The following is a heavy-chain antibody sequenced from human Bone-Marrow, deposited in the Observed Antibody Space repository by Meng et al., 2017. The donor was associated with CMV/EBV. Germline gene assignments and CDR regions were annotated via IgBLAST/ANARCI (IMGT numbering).Heavy chain of an antibody. V-gene: IGHV3-30*02. D-gene: IGHD2-2*01. Sequence: GGSLRLSCAASGFTFSSYGMHWVRQAPGKGLEWVAFIRYDGSNKYYADSVKGRFTISRDNSKNTLYLQMNSLRAEDTAVYYCAKDQPPIVVVPAATFDYWGQGTLVTVSS. J-gene: IGHJ4*02. CDR1: GFTFSSYG. CDR2: IRYDGSNK. CDR3: AKDQPPIVVVPAATFDY.